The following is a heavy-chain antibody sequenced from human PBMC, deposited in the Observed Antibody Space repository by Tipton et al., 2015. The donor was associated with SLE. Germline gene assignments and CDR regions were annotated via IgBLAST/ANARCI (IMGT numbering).Heavy chain of an antibody. J-gene: IGHJ5*02. CDR1: GGSISSGDYY. CDR3: ARVGIAAASDWFDP. D-gene: IGHD6-13*01. V-gene: IGHV4-30-4*02. Sequence: TLSLTCTVSGGSISSGDYYWSWIRQPPGKGLEWIGYIYYSGSTYYNPSLKSRVTISVDTSKNQFSLKLSSVTAADTAVYYCARVGIAAASDWFDPWGQGTLVTVSS. CDR2: IYYSGST.